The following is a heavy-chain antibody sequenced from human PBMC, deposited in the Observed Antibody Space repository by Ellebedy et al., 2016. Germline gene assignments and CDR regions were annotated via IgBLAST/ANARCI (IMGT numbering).Heavy chain of an antibody. CDR3: AKYRYSYTAGGHYYYGLDV. D-gene: IGHD6-13*01. CDR2: LSGDGRSS. Sequence: GESLKISCAASGIAFSSYPLTWVRQAPGKGLEWVSALSGDGRSSYYGDSAQGRFTVSRDNSRSTLYLQMNSLRAEDTAVYYCAKYRYSYTAGGHYYYGLDVWGQGTTVTVSS. CDR1: GIAFSSYP. J-gene: IGHJ6*02. V-gene: IGHV3-23*01.